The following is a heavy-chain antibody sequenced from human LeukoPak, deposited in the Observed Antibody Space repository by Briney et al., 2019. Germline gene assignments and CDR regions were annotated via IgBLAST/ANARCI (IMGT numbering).Heavy chain of an antibody. D-gene: IGHD5-12*01. CDR1: GYTFTSYG. CDR2: ISAYNGNT. CDR3: ARVVSHVAIVATMTNCMFDY. V-gene: IGHV1-18*01. Sequence: GASVKVSCKASGYTFTSYGISWVRQAPGQGLEWMGWISAYNGNTNYAQKLQGRVTMTTDTSTSTAYMELRSLRSDDTAVYYCARVVSHVAIVATMTNCMFDYWGQPNLVTVFS. J-gene: IGHJ4*02.